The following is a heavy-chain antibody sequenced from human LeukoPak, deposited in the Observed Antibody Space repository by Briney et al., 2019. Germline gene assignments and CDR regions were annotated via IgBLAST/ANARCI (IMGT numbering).Heavy chain of an antibody. CDR3: ARAPSEVGGYYPEYFRH. Sequence: TGGSLRLSCEASGFTFSRYLMHWVRQAPGKGLVWFSRIKSDGKTNYADSVKGRFAISRDNAKNTVSLQMDSLRAEDTGVYYCARAPSEVGGYYPEYFRHWGQGTLVTVSS. V-gene: IGHV3-74*01. D-gene: IGHD3-22*01. CDR1: GFTFSRYL. J-gene: IGHJ1*01. CDR2: IKSDGKT.